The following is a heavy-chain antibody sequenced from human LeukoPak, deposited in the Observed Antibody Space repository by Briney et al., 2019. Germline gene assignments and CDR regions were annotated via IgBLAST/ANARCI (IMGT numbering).Heavy chain of an antibody. CDR2: VHYSGGT. CDR1: GFTFSTYG. V-gene: IGHV4-59*01. J-gene: IGHJ4*02. Sequence: GSLRLSCAASGFTFSTYGMNWVRQAPGKGLEWLGYVHYSGGTKYNPSLKSRVTISLDTSKNQFSLRLNSVTAADTAVYYCASHCSGSSCYSNYFDYWGQGTLVTVSS. CDR3: ASHCSGSSCYSNYFDY. D-gene: IGHD2-15*01.